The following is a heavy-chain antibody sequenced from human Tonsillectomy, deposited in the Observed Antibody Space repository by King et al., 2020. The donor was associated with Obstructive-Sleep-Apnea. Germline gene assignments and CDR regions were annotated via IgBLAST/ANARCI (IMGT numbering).Heavy chain of an antibody. Sequence: VQLVESGGGVVQPGRSLRLSCAASGFTFSSYGMHWVRQPPGKGLEWVAVISDDGTNKYYADPVKGRFTISRDNSKNTLHLQMNKLRTEDTAAYHSVKTIFGVVKDAFDIWGQGTMVTVSS. CDR3: VKTIFGVVKDAFDI. V-gene: IGHV3-30*18. CDR2: ISDDGTNK. D-gene: IGHD3-3*01. CDR1: GFTFSSYG. J-gene: IGHJ3*02.